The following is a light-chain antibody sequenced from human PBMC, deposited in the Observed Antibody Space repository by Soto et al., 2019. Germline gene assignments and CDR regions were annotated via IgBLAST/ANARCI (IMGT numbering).Light chain of an antibody. V-gene: IGLV1-51*02. CDR1: SSNIGNNY. Sequence: QSVLTQPPSVSAAPGQRVTISCSGSSSNIGNNYVSWYQQLPGTAPKLLIYENNKRPSGIPDRFSGSKSGTSATLGITGLQTGDEADYYCGTGDSSLSAFYVFGTGTKVTV. J-gene: IGLJ1*01. CDR2: ENN. CDR3: GTGDSSLSAFYV.